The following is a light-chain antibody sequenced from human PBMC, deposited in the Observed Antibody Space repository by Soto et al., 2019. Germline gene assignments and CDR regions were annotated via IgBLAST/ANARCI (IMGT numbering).Light chain of an antibody. CDR2: EVN. CDR1: SSDVGGYNY. CDR3: SSYPGSNTD. V-gene: IGLV2-8*01. J-gene: IGLJ1*01. Sequence: QSALTQPPSASGSPGQSVAISCTGTSSDVGGYNYVSWYQQHPGKAPKLMIYEVNKRPSGVPDRFSGSKSGNTASLTVSGLQAEDEADYYCSSYPGSNTDFGKGTKVTV.